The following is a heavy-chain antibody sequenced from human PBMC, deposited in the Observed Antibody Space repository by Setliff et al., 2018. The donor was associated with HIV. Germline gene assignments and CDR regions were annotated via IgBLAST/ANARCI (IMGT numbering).Heavy chain of an antibody. CDR2: INPSGGST. J-gene: IGHJ6*03. D-gene: IGHD3-10*01. Sequence: ASVKVSCKTSEYTFTNYYMHWVRQAPGHGLEWMGTINPSGGSTTYAQKFQGRVTMTSDTSASIVYMDLSSLRFEDTAIYYCASDSPAARFEELEDHYYYFMDVWGKGTTVTVSS. V-gene: IGHV1-46*01. CDR1: EYTFTNYY. CDR3: ASDSPAARFEELEDHYYYFMDV.